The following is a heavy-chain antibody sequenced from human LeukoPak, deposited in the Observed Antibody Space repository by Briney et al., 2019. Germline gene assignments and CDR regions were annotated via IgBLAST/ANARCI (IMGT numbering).Heavy chain of an antibody. D-gene: IGHD3-16*01. J-gene: IGHJ4*02. CDR3: ARELNGYGYYFFDY. CDR1: EFTFSSNA. CDR2: ISGSAGST. V-gene: IGHV3-23*01. Sequence: PGGSLRLSCAASEFTFSSNAMSWVRQAPGKGLEWVSTISGSAGSTYYADSVKGRFTISRDNSKNTLYLQMNSLRVEDTALYYCARELNGYGYYFFDYWGPGTLVTVSS.